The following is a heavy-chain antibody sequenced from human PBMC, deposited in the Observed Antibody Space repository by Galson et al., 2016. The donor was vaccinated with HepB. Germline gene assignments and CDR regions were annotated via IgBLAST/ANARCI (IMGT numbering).Heavy chain of an antibody. Sequence: SLRLSCAASGFTFSSYSINWVRQAPGKGLEWVSSISSSSSYIYYADSVKGRLTISRDNAKNSVYLQMNSLRAEDTAVYYCARVIGWFAEISGGAFDIWGQGTMVTVSS. CDR3: ARVIGWFAEISGGAFDI. J-gene: IGHJ3*02. CDR1: GFTFSSYS. CDR2: ISSSSSYI. V-gene: IGHV3-21*01. D-gene: IGHD3-10*01.